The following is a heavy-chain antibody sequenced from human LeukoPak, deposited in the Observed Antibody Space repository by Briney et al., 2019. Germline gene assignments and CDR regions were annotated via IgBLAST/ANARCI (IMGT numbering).Heavy chain of an antibody. Sequence: GASVKASCKASGYTFTSYDMNWVRQATGQGLEWMGWMNPNSGNTGYAQKFQGRVTMTRNTSISTAYMELSSLRSEDTAVYYCARGYCSSTSCYLSYYYMDVWGKGATVTVSS. CDR1: GYTFTSYD. V-gene: IGHV1-8*01. J-gene: IGHJ6*03. CDR3: ARGYCSSTSCYLSYYYMDV. CDR2: MNPNSGNT. D-gene: IGHD2-2*01.